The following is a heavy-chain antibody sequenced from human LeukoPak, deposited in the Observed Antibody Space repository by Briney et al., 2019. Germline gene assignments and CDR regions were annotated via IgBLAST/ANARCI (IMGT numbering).Heavy chain of an antibody. J-gene: IGHJ5*02. D-gene: IGHD3-3*01. V-gene: IGHV4-31*03. Sequence: SETLSLTCTVSGGSISSGGYYWSWIRQHPGKGLEWIGYIYYSGSTYYNPSLKSRVTISVDTSKNQFSLELSSVTAADTAVYYCARVPYYDFWSGYGIWFDPWGQGTLVTVSS. CDR1: GGSISSGGYY. CDR2: IYYSGST. CDR3: ARVPYYDFWSGYGIWFDP.